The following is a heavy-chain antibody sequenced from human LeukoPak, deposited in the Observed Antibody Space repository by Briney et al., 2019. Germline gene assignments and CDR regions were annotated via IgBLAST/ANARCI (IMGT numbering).Heavy chain of an antibody. Sequence: ASVKVSCKASGYTFTGYYMHWVRQAPGQGLEWMGWINPNSGGTNYALKFQGRVTMTRDTSISTAYMELSRLRSDDTAVYYCARDKGIAAAGIDYWGQGTLVTVSS. CDR1: GYTFTGYY. CDR2: INPNSGGT. V-gene: IGHV1-2*02. CDR3: ARDKGIAAAGIDY. D-gene: IGHD6-13*01. J-gene: IGHJ4*02.